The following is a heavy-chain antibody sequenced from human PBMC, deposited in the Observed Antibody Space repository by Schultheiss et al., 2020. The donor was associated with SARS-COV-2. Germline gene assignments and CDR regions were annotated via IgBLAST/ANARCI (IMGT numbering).Heavy chain of an antibody. CDR3: ARNHSSGWSLDY. D-gene: IGHD6-19*01. Sequence: GGSLRLSCAASGFTFSTYTMNWVRQAPGKGLEWVSYISSSSSYIYYADSVKGRFTISRDNSKNTLYLQMNSLRAEDTAVYYCARNHSSGWSLDYWGQGTLVTVSS. V-gene: IGHV3-21*05. CDR2: ISSSSSYI. CDR1: GFTFSTYT. J-gene: IGHJ4*02.